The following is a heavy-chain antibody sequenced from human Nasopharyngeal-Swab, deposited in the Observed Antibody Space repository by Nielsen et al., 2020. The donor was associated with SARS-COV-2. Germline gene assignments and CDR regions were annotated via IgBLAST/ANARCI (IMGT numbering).Heavy chain of an antibody. CDR2: ISSRGDYI. D-gene: IGHD1-26*01. V-gene: IGHV3-21*04. CDR3: AKAPFPSRGSARFNFFDY. J-gene: IGHJ4*02. Sequence: GGSLRLSCAASGFTFNEYTMNWVRQAPGKGLEWVSAISSRGDYIYYAPSVKGRFTISRDNAKNSLYLQMNSLRAEDTALYYCAKAPFPSRGSARFNFFDYWGQGTLVTVSS. CDR1: GFTFNEYT.